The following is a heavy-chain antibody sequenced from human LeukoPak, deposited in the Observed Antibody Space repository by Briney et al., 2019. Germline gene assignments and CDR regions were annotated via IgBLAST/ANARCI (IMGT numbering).Heavy chain of an antibody. V-gene: IGHV3-23*01. CDR2: MCGSAGCT. CDR1: GFTFNIYA. J-gene: IGHJ4*02. CDR3: ARDRPNYHESNGHYYERDGGH. Sequence: GGSLRLPCAASGFTFNIYAMSWVRLAPGKGLQWVASMCGSAGCTFYTDSVKGRFTISRDNSNNTLYLEMNSLRAEDTAIYYCARDRPNYHESNGHYYERDGGHWGQGTLVTVSS. D-gene: IGHD3-22*01.